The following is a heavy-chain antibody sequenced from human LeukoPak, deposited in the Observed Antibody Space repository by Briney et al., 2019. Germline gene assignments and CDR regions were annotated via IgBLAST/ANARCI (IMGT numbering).Heavy chain of an antibody. Sequence: GGSLRLSCAASGFNFSDYYMSWIRQAPGKGLEWVSYISSSGSTIYYADSEKGRFTISRDNAKNSLYLQMNSLRAEDTAVYYCAREGWNDDLDYWGQGTLVTDSS. J-gene: IGHJ4*02. CDR3: AREGWNDDLDY. V-gene: IGHV3-11*04. CDR2: ISSSGSTI. D-gene: IGHD1-1*01. CDR1: GFNFSDYY.